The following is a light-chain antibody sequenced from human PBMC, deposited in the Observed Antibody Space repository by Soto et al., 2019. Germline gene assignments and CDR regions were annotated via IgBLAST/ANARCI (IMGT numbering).Light chain of an antibody. J-gene: IGKJ2*01. CDR2: KAS. Sequence: DIQMTQSPSTLSASVGDRVTITCRASQNIDNCLAWYQHKPGKAPKVLIYKASTLESGVPSRFSGSESGTEFTLTISSLQPDDFAPYYCQQYNSYPRTFGQGTTVEIK. CDR1: QNIDNC. V-gene: IGKV1-5*03. CDR3: QQYNSYPRT.